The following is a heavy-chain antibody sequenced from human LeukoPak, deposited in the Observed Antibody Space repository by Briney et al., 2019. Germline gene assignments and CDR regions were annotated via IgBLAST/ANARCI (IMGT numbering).Heavy chain of an antibody. Sequence: PGGSLRLSCAASAFTFSSYAMSWVRQAPGKGLEWVSAVSGSGGSTYYADSVKGRFTISRDNSKNTLYLQMNSLRAEDTAVYYCAKDQAIRYFDWLSHFDYWGQGTLVTVSS. CDR3: AKDQAIRYFDWLSHFDY. D-gene: IGHD3-9*01. CDR1: AFTFSSYA. V-gene: IGHV3-23*01. CDR2: VSGSGGST. J-gene: IGHJ4*02.